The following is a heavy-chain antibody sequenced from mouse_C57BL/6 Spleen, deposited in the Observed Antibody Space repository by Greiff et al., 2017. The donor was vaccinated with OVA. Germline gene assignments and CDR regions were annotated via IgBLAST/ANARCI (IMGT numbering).Heavy chain of an antibody. CDR2: ISDGGSYT. V-gene: IGHV5-4*01. Sequence: EVMLVASGGGLVKPGGSLKLSCAASGFTFSSYAMSWVRQTPEKRLEWVATISDGGSYTYYPDNVKGRFTISRDNAKNNLYLQMSHQKSEDTAMYYCARDHYAMDYWGQGTSVTVSA. CDR3: ARDHYAMDY. CDR1: GFTFSSYA. J-gene: IGHJ4*01.